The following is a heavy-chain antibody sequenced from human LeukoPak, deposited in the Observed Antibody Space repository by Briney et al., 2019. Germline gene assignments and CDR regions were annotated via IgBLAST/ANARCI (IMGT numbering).Heavy chain of an antibody. Sequence: ETSLRLSCEASGFTFSTFPMHWVRQTPDKRLEWVAVISDDGRDTYYADSVKGRFTISRDNSKNTLYLQMNSLSPEDTAVVYCARVGRVSIYPSYMDVWGKGTTVTVSS. J-gene: IGHJ6*03. D-gene: IGHD6-6*01. CDR1: GFTFSTFP. V-gene: IGHV3-30*04. CDR2: ISDDGRDT. CDR3: ARVGRVSIYPSYMDV.